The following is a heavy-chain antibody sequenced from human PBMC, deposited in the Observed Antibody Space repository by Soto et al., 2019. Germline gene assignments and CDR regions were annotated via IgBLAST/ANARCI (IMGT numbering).Heavy chain of an antibody. CDR2: INGDGSST. CDR1: GFTFSIYW. D-gene: IGHD1-26*01. Sequence: EVQLVESGGGLVQPGGSLSLSCAASGFTFSIYWMHWVRQAPGKGLVWVPRINGDGSSTSYADSVKGRFTISRDNAKNTLYLQMNSLRAEDTGVYYCASIPPSAVGATSDVDYWGQGILVTVSS. CDR3: ASIPPSAVGATSDVDY. V-gene: IGHV3-74*01. J-gene: IGHJ4*02.